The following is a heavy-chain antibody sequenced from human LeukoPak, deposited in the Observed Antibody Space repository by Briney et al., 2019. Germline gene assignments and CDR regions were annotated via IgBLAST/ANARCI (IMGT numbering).Heavy chain of an antibody. Sequence: ASVKVSCKASGYTFTSYYMHWVRQAPGQGLEWMGIINPSGGSTSYAQKFQGRVTMTRDTSISTAYMELSRLRSDDTAVYYCATPRGMLSWGQGTLVTVSS. CDR3: ATPRGMLS. CDR2: INPSGGST. V-gene: IGHV1-46*01. D-gene: IGHD2-8*01. CDR1: GYTFTSYY. J-gene: IGHJ4*02.